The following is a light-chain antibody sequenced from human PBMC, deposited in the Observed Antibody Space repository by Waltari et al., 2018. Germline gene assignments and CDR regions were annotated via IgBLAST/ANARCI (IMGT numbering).Light chain of an antibody. CDR3: QTGGHGTWV. CDR2: VNSDGSH. CDR1: SGHSTNI. Sequence: QLVVTQSPSASASLGASVKLTSPLSSGHSTNIIAWLQQRPEKGPRYLMKVNSDGSHIRGDEIPDRFSGSSSGAERYLTISSLQSEDEADYYCQTGGHGTWVFGGGTKLTVL. V-gene: IGLV4-69*01. J-gene: IGLJ3*02.